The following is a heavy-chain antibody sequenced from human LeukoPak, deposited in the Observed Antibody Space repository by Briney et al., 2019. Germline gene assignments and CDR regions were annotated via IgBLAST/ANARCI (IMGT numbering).Heavy chain of an antibody. CDR3: ARVNILTGYYFDY. CDR1: GFTVSSNY. V-gene: IGHV3-66*01. D-gene: IGHD3-9*01. CDR2: IYSGGST. J-gene: IGHJ4*02. Sequence: GGSLRLSCAASGFTVSSNYMSWVRQAPGKGLEWVSVIYSGGSTYYADSVKGRFTISRDNSKNTLYLQMNSLRAEDTAVYYCARVNILTGYYFDYWGQGTLVNVSS.